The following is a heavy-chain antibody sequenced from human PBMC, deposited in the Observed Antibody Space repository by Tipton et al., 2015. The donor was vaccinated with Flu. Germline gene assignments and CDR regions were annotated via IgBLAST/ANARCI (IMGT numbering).Heavy chain of an antibody. D-gene: IGHD7-27*01. J-gene: IGHJ4*02. CDR1: EFTFSSYE. V-gene: IGHV3-48*03. CDR3: ATLTGDDY. CDR2: ISSGGSAI. Sequence: SLRLSCAASEFTFSSYEMNWVRQAPGKGLEWVSYISSGGSAIYYADSVKGRFTISRDNAKNSLYLQMNSLRAEDTAIYYCATLTGDDYWGQGILVTVSS.